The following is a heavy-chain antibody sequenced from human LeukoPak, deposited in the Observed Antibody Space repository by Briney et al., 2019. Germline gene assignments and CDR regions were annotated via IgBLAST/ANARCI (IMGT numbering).Heavy chain of an antibody. D-gene: IGHD6-13*01. CDR1: GYTFTSYD. V-gene: IGHV1-8*02. Sequence: ASVKVSCKASGYTFTSYDINWVRQATGQGLEWMGWMNPNSGNTGYAQKFQGRVTMTRDMSTSTVYMELSSLRSEDTPVYYCARVRIAAAGTYAFDIWGQGTMVTVSS. J-gene: IGHJ3*02. CDR2: MNPNSGNT. CDR3: ARVRIAAAGTYAFDI.